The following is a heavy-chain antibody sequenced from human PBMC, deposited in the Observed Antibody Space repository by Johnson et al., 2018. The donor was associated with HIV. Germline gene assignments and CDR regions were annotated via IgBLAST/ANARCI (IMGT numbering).Heavy chain of an antibody. J-gene: IGHJ3*02. CDR1: GFTFSDFY. D-gene: IGHD1-26*01. Sequence: QMMLVESGGGVVRPGGSLRLSCTASGFTFSDFYMSWIRQAPGKGLEWVSYISSSGGTIYYADSVKGRFTISRDNAKNSLYLQMNSLRAEDTAVYYCARAAYSGSHHDAFDIWGQGTMVTVSS. V-gene: IGHV3-11*04. CDR3: ARAAYSGSHHDAFDI. CDR2: ISSSGGTI.